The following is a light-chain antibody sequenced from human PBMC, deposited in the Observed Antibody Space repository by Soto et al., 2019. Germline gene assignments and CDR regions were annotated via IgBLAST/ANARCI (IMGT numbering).Light chain of an antibody. CDR3: SSYSTSFFYV. J-gene: IGLJ1*01. CDR2: GVT. Sequence: QSALTQPASVSGSPGQSITISCTGTSSDIGFYNYVSWYQQYAGQAPKLLTYGVTNRPSGISYRFSGSKSGSTASLTIYGLRDEDEADYYCSSYSTSFFYVFGTGTKLTVL. CDR1: SSDIGFYNY. V-gene: IGLV2-14*01.